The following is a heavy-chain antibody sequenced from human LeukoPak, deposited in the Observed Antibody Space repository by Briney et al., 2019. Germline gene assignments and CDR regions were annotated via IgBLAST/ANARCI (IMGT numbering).Heavy chain of an antibody. Sequence: SETLSLTCAVYGGSFSGYYWSWIRQPPGKGLEWIGEINHSGSTNCNPSLKSRVTISVDTSKNQFSLKLSSVTAADTAVYYCARNSLKQWLEVWGQGTLVTVSS. CDR2: INHSGST. V-gene: IGHV4-34*01. D-gene: IGHD6-19*01. J-gene: IGHJ4*02. CDR3: ARNSLKQWLEV. CDR1: GGSFSGYY.